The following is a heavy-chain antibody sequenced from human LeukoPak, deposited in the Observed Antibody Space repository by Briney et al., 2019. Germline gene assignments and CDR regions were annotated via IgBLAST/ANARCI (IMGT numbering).Heavy chain of an antibody. V-gene: IGHV1-8*01. D-gene: IGHD1-26*01. Sequence: ASVKVSCKASGYTFTNYDINWVRQAAGQGGEGMGWMNPNTGNTGYSQKFQGRITITRTTSISTAYMELSSLRSDDTAVYYCAKDGWMVGATAYSYYFYMDVGGKGTTVTVSS. CDR3: AKDGWMVGATAYSYYFYMDV. CDR1: GYTFTNYD. J-gene: IGHJ6*03. CDR2: MNPNTGNT.